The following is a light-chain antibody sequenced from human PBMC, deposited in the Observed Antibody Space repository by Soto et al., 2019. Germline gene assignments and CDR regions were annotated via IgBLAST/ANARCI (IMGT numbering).Light chain of an antibody. V-gene: IGKV4-1*01. J-gene: IGKJ1*01. Sequence: DIVMTQSPDSLAVSLGERATINCKSSQSVLYSPNNKNYLAWYQQKPGQPPKLLVYWASTRESGVPDRFSGCGSETAFTLTINSLQAEDVAVYYCQQYINAPQTFGQGTKVEIK. CDR3: QQYINAPQT. CDR1: QSVLYSPNNKNY. CDR2: WAS.